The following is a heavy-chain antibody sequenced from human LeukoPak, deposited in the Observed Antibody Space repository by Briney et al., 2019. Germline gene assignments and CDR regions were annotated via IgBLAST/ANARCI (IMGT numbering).Heavy chain of an antibody. D-gene: IGHD3-10*02. Sequence: SETLSLTCTVSGGSISSYYWSWIRQPPGRGLEWIGYIYYSGSTNYNPSLKSRVTISVDTSKNQFSLKLSSVTAADTAVYYCARRRHLWSGIDYWGQGTLVTVSS. CDR3: ARRRHLWSGIDY. V-gene: IGHV4-59*08. CDR1: GGSISSYY. CDR2: IYYSGST. J-gene: IGHJ4*02.